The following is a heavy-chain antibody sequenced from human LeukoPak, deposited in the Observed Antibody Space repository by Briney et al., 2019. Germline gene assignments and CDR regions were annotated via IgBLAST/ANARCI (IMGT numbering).Heavy chain of an antibody. Sequence: GGSLRLSCAASEFSVSSNYMTWVRQAPGKGLECVSIIYSGGTTYYADSVRGRFTISRDNSKNTLYLQMDRLRVEDTAVYYCARKSDSLMLRGGDCWLQGTVVNVSS. J-gene: IGHJ4*02. CDR2: IYSGGTT. D-gene: IGHD3-10*01. CDR1: EFSVSSNY. CDR3: ARKSDSLMLRGGDC. V-gene: IGHV3-66*01.